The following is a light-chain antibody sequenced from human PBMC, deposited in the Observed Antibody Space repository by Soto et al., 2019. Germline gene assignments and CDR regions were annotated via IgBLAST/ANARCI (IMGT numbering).Light chain of an antibody. CDR3: AIWDASDYL. V-gene: IGLV1-47*02. CDR1: TSNIGSNH. CDR2: SNN. J-gene: IGLJ1*01. Sequence: QSVLTQPPSASGTPGQRVTISCSGSTSNIGSNHVFWYQQLPGTAPKLLIYSNNQRPSGVPDRFSGSKSGTSASLAISGLRSEDEADYYCAIWDASDYLFGTGTKLTVL.